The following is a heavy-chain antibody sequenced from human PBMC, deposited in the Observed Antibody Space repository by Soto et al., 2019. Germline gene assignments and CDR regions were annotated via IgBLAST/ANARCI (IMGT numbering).Heavy chain of an antibody. D-gene: IGHD3-10*01. V-gene: IGHV4-59*03. CDR3: ATEGFGELGVFDF. CDR1: GGPISRFY. CDR2: VSYSGDT. Sequence: QVQLQESGPGPVKPSETLSLTCTFSGGPISRFYWSWIRQSPGKRLEWIGHVSYSGDTKYNPSLKSRVTISLETSMNQFSLKVNSVTAADTAVYYCATEGFGELGVFDFWGQGTLGTVSS. J-gene: IGHJ3*01.